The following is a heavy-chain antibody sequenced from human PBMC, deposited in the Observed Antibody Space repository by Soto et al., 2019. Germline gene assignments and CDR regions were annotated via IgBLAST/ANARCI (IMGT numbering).Heavy chain of an antibody. V-gene: IGHV2-5*02. CDR3: AHNDDYANESFRN. Sequence: QITLKESGPTLVKPTQTLTLTCTYSGFSINSAAVGVGWVRQPPGKALEWLALIYGDDDQRYTPSLKGRLTITQDTSKIQVFLRITNLDPVDTATYYCAHNDDYANESFRNWGQGTLVIVSS. J-gene: IGHJ1*01. CDR2: IYGDDDQ. D-gene: IGHD4-17*01. CDR1: GFSINSAAVG.